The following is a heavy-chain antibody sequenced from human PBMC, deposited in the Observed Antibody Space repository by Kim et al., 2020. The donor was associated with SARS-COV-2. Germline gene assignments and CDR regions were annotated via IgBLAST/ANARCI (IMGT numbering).Heavy chain of an antibody. CDR1: GFTFSTYA. CDR3: ATYDRRNGFDI. J-gene: IGHJ3*02. CDR2: ISGGGGST. D-gene: IGHD5-12*01. Sequence: GGSLRLSCAASGFTFSTYAMNWVRQAPGKGLEWVSTISGGGGSTYYSDSVKGRFTISRDNSKNTLSLQMNSLRAEDTAIYHFATYDRRNGFDIWGQGTMV. V-gene: IGHV3-23*01.